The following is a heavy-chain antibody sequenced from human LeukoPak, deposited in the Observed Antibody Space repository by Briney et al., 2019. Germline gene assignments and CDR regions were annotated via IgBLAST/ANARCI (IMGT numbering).Heavy chain of an antibody. D-gene: IGHD5-12*01. Sequence: ASVKVSCTASGYTFTSYGISWVRQAPGQGLEWMGWVSAYNGNTNYAQKLQGRVTMTTDTSTSTAYMELRSLRSDDTAVYYCARAPDAVYSGYDSDWFDPWGQGTLVTVSS. CDR3: ARAPDAVYSGYDSDWFDP. CDR2: VSAYNGNT. CDR1: GYTFTSYG. V-gene: IGHV1-18*04. J-gene: IGHJ5*02.